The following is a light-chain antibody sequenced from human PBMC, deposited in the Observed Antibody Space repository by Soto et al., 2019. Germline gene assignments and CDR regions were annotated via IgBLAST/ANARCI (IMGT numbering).Light chain of an antibody. CDR2: AVS. Sequence: QSVLTQPASVSGSPGQSITISCTGTSSDVGSYNLVSWYQQHPGKAPKLMIYAVSKRPSGVSNRFSGSKSGNTASLTISGLQAEDEADYYCCSYAGSNWVFGGGTKVTVL. CDR1: SSDVGSYNL. CDR3: CSYAGSNWV. V-gene: IGLV2-23*02. J-gene: IGLJ3*02.